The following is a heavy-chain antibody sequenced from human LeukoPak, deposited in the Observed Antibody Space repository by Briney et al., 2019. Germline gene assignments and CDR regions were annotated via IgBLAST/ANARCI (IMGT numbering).Heavy chain of an antibody. CDR2: ITGSSTYI. CDR3: ARDLYGDYGFDI. D-gene: IGHD4-17*01. Sequence: GGSLTLSCAASGFTFSTYNMNWVRQAPGKGLEWVSSITGSSTYIYYADSVKGRFTISRDNAKNSLSLQMDSLRAEDTAVYYCARDLYGDYGFDIWGQGTMVTVSS. CDR1: GFTFSTYN. J-gene: IGHJ3*02. V-gene: IGHV3-21*01.